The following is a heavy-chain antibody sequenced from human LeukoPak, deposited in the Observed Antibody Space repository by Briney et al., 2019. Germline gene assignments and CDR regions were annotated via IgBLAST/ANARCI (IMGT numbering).Heavy chain of an antibody. CDR1: AGSISSGSYY. V-gene: IGHV4-61*02. CDR3: AAYSSGPFDY. CDR2: IYTSGST. J-gene: IGHJ4*02. Sequence: SETLSLTCTVSAGSISSGSYYWSWIRQPAGKGLEWIGRIYTSGSTDYNPSLKSRVTISVDTSKNQFSLKLSSVTAADTAVYYCAAYSSGPFDYWGQGTLVTVSS. D-gene: IGHD3-22*01.